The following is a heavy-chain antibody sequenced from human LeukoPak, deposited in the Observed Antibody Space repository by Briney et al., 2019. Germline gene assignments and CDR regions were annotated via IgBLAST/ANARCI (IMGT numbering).Heavy chain of an antibody. CDR3: ATSRDGYSHYFDY. CDR1: GGSISSYY. CDR2: IYYSGST. V-gene: IGHV4-59*08. J-gene: IGHJ4*02. Sequence: SETLSLTCTVSGGSISSYYWSWIRQPPGKGLEWIGCIYYSGSTNYNPSLKSRVTISVDTSKNQFSLKLSSVTAADTAVYYCATSRDGYSHYFDYWGQGALVTVSS. D-gene: IGHD5-18*01.